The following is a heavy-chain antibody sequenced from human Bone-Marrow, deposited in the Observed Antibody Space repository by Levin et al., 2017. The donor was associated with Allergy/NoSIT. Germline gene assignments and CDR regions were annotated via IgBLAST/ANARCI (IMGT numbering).Heavy chain of an antibody. Sequence: AGGSLRLSCAASGFAFSSYAMSWVRQAPGKGLEWVSVMSNSGETTYYADSVKGRFTISSDNSKNTLHLQMNGLRAEDTAVYYCAKWYIAVAGTSVWGQGTLVTVSS. CDR3: AKWYIAVAGTSV. V-gene: IGHV3-23*01. CDR1: GFAFSSYA. CDR2: MSNSGETT. D-gene: IGHD6-19*01. J-gene: IGHJ4*02.